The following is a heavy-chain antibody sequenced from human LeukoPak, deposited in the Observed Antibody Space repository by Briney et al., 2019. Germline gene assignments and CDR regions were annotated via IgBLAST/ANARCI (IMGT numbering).Heavy chain of an antibody. D-gene: IGHD4-17*01. CDR2: ISSSGSTI. CDR3: ARSGDYEDNY. Sequence: GGSLRLSCAASGFTFSSYEMNWVRPAPGKGLEWVSYISSSGSTIYYADSVKGRFTISRDNAKNSLYLQMNSLRAEDTAAYYCARSGDYEDNYWGQGTLVTVSS. J-gene: IGHJ4*02. V-gene: IGHV3-48*03. CDR1: GFTFSSYE.